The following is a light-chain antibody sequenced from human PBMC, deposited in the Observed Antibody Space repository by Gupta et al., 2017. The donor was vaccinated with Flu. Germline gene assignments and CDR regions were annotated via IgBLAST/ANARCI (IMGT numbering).Light chain of an antibody. CDR3: QQSGTSPRT. CDR1: SNNY. Sequence: SNNYLAWFQQRPGQAPRLLIYGASSRATGIADRFSGSGSGTDFILTINRLEPEDFAVYYCQQSGTSPRTFGLGTKLEIK. J-gene: IGKJ2*01. CDR2: GAS. V-gene: IGKV3-20*01.